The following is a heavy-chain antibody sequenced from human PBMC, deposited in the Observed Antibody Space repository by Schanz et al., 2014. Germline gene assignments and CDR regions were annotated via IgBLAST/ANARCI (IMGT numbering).Heavy chain of an antibody. CDR3: ASAGHSSKWSSYYYYGMDV. Sequence: QVHLVQSGSEVKKPGASVKVSCKASRYPFTAYYMHWVRQAPGQGLEWMGRINPNSGDTNYAQKFQGRVTMTRDTSTSTAYMELSRLRSDDTAIYYCASAGHSSKWSSYYYYGMDVWGQGTTVTVSS. V-gene: IGHV1-2*06. J-gene: IGHJ6*02. CDR1: RYPFTAYY. D-gene: IGHD6-13*01. CDR2: INPNSGDT.